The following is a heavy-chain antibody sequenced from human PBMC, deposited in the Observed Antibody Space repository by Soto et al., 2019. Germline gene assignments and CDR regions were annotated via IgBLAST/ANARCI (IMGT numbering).Heavy chain of an antibody. CDR2: ISWNSGSI. Sequence: PGGSLRLSFATSGFTFYDYAMHWGRQAPGKGLEWVSGISWNSGSIGYADSVKGRFTISRDNAKNSLYLQMNSLRAEDTALYYCAKGGFRFLEWLMDGWGQGTTVTVSS. D-gene: IGHD3-3*01. CDR1: GFTFYDYA. CDR3: AKGGFRFLEWLMDG. V-gene: IGHV3-9*01. J-gene: IGHJ6*02.